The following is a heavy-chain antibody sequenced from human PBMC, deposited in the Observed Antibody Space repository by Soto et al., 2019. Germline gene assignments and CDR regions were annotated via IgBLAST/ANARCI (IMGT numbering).Heavy chain of an antibody. Sequence: PGESMKISCQGSGYSFANYWIGCVRQMPGKGLEWLGIIYPGESDTTYNPSFQGQVTISADKSISTAYLQWSSLKASDTAMYYCARYSTSSQYYYGMDVWGQGTTVTVS. V-gene: IGHV5-51*01. CDR2: IYPGESDT. D-gene: IGHD2-2*01. CDR3: ARYSTSSQYYYGMDV. J-gene: IGHJ6*01. CDR1: GYSFANYW.